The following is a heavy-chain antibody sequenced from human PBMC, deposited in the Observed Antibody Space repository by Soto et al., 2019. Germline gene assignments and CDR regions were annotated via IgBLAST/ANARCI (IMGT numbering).Heavy chain of an antibody. D-gene: IGHD3-10*01. CDR3: AGGPYYFGLDV. J-gene: IGHJ6*02. CDR1: GGSINTYY. Sequence: SSETLSLTCTASGGSINTYYWNWIRQSPGKGLEWIGYIYYTGNTKYNPSLESRVTISVDTSKKQFFLKLNSVTPADTAVYYCAGGPYYFGLDVWGQGTTVTSP. V-gene: IGHV4-59*01. CDR2: IYYTGNT.